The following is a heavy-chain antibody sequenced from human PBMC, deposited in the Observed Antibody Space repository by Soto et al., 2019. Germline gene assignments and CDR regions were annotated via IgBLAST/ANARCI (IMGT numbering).Heavy chain of an antibody. D-gene: IGHD3-3*01. Sequence: QVQLVQSGAEVKKPGSSVKVSCKASGGTFSSYAISWVRQAPGQGLEWMGGIIPIFGTANYAQKFQGRVTITADASTGTAYMELGSLRSEDTAVYYCARVRVRFLEWLGSEGWGQGTLVTVSS. V-gene: IGHV1-69*12. CDR1: GGTFSSYA. CDR2: IIPIFGTA. CDR3: ARVRVRFLEWLGSEG. J-gene: IGHJ4*02.